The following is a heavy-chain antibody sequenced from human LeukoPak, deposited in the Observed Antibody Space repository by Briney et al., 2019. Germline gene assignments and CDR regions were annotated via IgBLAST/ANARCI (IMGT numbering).Heavy chain of an antibody. CDR3: ARGGGGNSDFLTTYTGASLGFDY. Sequence: ASVKVSCKASGYTFTSFGIGWVRQAPGQWLEWMGWISAYNGYTIYAQKFQGRVTMTTDTSTSTAYMELRSLRSDDAAVYYCARGGGGNSDFLTTYTGASLGFDYWGQGALVTVSS. J-gene: IGHJ4*02. CDR2: ISAYNGYT. CDR1: GYTFTSFG. D-gene: IGHD3-9*01. V-gene: IGHV1-18*01.